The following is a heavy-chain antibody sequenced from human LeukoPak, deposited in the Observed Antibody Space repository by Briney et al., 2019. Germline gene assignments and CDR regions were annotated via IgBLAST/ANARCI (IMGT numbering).Heavy chain of an antibody. Sequence: SETLSLTCAVSGYSISSGYYWGWIRQPPGKGLEWIGSIYHSGSTYYNPSLKSRVTISVDTSKNQFSLKLSSVTAADTAVYYCARHEGARHFDYWGQGTLVTVSS. CDR1: GYSISSGYY. V-gene: IGHV4-38-2*01. D-gene: IGHD4/OR15-4a*01. CDR3: ARHEGARHFDY. J-gene: IGHJ4*02. CDR2: IYHSGST.